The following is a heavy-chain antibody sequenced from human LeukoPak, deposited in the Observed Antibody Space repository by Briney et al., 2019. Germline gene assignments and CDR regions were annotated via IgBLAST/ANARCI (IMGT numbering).Heavy chain of an antibody. CDR1: GFTFSSYA. V-gene: IGHV3-23*01. CDR2: ISSSADST. Sequence: PGGSLRLSCEASGFTFSSYAMSWVRQAPGKGLAWVSVISSSADSTYYADSVKGRFTISKDNSKNTLYLQMNNLRAEDTAVYYCAKPLEKYTYGGNFDYGGEGILVTVSS. CDR3: AKPLEKYTYGGNFDY. J-gene: IGHJ4*02. D-gene: IGHD4-23*01.